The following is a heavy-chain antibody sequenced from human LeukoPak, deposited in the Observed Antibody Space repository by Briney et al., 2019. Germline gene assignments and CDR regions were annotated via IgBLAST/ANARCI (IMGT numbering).Heavy chain of an antibody. CDR3: ARDPYDYVWGSYRSFDY. CDR1: GYTFTSYG. Sequence: ASVKVSXKASGYTFTSYGISWVRQAPGQGLEWMGWSSAYNGNTNYAQKLQGGVTMTTDTSTSTAYMELRSLRSDDTAVYYCARDPYDYVWGSYRSFDYWGQGTLVTVSS. CDR2: SSAYNGNT. J-gene: IGHJ4*02. D-gene: IGHD3-16*02. V-gene: IGHV1-18*01.